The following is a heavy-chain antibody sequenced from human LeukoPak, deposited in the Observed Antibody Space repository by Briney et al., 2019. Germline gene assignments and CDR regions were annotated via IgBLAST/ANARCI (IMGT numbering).Heavy chain of an antibody. CDR3: VRGVGGEYFYFDR. J-gene: IGHJ4*02. V-gene: IGHV4-30-4*07. D-gene: IGHD1-26*01. CDR1: GDSISSDGHS. Sequence: SETLSLTCGVSGDSISSDGHSWSWIRQPPGKGLEWVGYIYHSGAAYHNPSLKSRLALSVDTSNNQFSLRLRSVTAADTAVYYCVRGVGGEYFYFDRWGQGALVTVSS. CDR2: IYHSGAA.